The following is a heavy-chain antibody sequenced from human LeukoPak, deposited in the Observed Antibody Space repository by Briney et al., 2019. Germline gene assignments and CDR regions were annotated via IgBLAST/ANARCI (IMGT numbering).Heavy chain of an antibody. V-gene: IGHV1-69*05. CDR3: ARDTSYYDSSDDY. D-gene: IGHD3-22*01. CDR1: GGTFSSYA. J-gene: IGHJ4*02. CDR2: IIPIFGTA. Sequence: SVKVSCKASGGTFSSYAISWVRQAPGQGLEWMGRIIPIFGTANYAQKFQGRVTITTDESTSTAYMELSSLRSEDAAVYYCARDTSYYDSSDDYWGQGTLVTVSS.